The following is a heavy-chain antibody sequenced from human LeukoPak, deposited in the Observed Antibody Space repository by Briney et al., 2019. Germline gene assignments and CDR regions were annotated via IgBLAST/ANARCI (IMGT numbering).Heavy chain of an antibody. CDR2: INHSGST. V-gene: IGHV4-34*01. CDR1: GGSFSGYY. Sequence: SETLSLTCVVYGGSFSGYYWSWIRQPPGKGLEWIGEINHSGSTNYNPSLKSRVTISVDTSKNQFSLKLSSVTAADTAVYYCARGRGDTAMAVFDYWGQGTLVTVSS. J-gene: IGHJ4*02. CDR3: ARGRGDTAMAVFDY. D-gene: IGHD5-18*01.